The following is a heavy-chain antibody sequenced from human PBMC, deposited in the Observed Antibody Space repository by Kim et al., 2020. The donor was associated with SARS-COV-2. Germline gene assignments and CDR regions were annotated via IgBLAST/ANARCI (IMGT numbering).Heavy chain of an antibody. CDR3: AKEDDSTTVGATSAIKKWQGAFDI. CDR2: ISGSGGST. Sequence: GGSLRLSCAASGFTFSSYAMSWVRQAPGKGLEWVSAISGSGGSTYYADSVKGRFTISRDNSKNTLYLQMNSLRAEDTAVYYCAKEDDSTTVGATSAIKKWQGAFDIWGQGTMFTVSS. V-gene: IGHV3-23*01. CDR1: GFTFSSYA. J-gene: IGHJ3*02. D-gene: IGHD1-26*01.